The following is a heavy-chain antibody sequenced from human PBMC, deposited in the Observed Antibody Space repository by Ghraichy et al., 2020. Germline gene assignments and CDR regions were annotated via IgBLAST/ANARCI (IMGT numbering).Heavy chain of an antibody. J-gene: IGHJ3*02. D-gene: IGHD3-10*01. CDR2: ISSSSSYI. CDR3: ARAPPGSYAFDI. CDR1: GFTFSSYS. V-gene: IGHV3-21*01. Sequence: GGSLRLSCAASGFTFSSYSMNWVRQAPGKGLEWVSSISSSSSYIYYADSVKGRFTISRDNAKNSLYLQMNSLRAEDTAVYYCARAPPGSYAFDIWGQGTMVTVSS.